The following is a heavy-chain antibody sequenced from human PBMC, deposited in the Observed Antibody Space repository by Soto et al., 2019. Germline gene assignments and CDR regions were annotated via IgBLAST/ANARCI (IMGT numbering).Heavy chain of an antibody. J-gene: IGHJ6*02. CDR3: AIDGGRVVVPAAIVYYGMDV. CDR1: GYTFTSYY. D-gene: IGHD2-2*01. V-gene: IGHV1-46*01. Sequence: QVQLVQSGAEVKKPGASVKVSCKASGYTFTSYYMHWVRQAPGQGLEWMGIINPSGGSTSYAQKFTGIVTMTRDTSASTVYMGLSSPRSAETAVYYCAIDGGRVVVPAAIVYYGMDVWGQGTTVTGSS. CDR2: INPSGGST.